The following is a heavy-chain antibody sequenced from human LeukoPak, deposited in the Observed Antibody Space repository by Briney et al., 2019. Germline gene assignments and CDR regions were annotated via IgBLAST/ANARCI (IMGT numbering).Heavy chain of an antibody. CDR3: ARDVSITTSSAFDY. D-gene: IGHD5/OR15-5a*01. J-gene: IGHJ4*02. V-gene: IGHV3-48*03. CDR2: FSGGCSIK. Sequence: GGSLRLSCAASGFTFSSYDVNWVRQAPGEGPGWVSSFSGGCSIKYYAVSVKGRFTISRDNAKNSLFLQMSSLRADDTAVYYSARDVSITTSSAFDYWGQGTLVTVSS. CDR1: GFTFSSYD.